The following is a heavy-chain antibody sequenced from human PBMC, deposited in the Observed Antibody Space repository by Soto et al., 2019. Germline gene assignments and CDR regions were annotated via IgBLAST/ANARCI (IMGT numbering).Heavy chain of an antibody. CDR2: IYHSGST. D-gene: IGHD4-4*01. Sequence: ETLSLTCAVSGGSISSSNWWSWVRQPPGKGLEWIGEIYHSGSTNYNPSLKSRVTISVDTSKNQFSLKLSSVTAADTAVYYCAREGDSWYYFDYWGRGTLVTVSS. CDR1: GGSISSSNW. J-gene: IGHJ4*02. V-gene: IGHV4-4*02. CDR3: AREGDSWYYFDY.